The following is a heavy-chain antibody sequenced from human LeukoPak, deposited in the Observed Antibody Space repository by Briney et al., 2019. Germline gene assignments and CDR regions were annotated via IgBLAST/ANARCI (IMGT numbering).Heavy chain of an antibody. Sequence: SETLSLTCTVSGGSISSHYWSWIRQPPGKGLEWIGYIYYSGSTNYNPSPKSRVTISVDTSKNQFSLKLSSVTAADTAVYYCARGVGSSWYYFDYWGQGTLVTVSS. CDR3: ARGVGSSWYYFDY. V-gene: IGHV4-59*11. CDR2: IYYSGST. J-gene: IGHJ4*02. CDR1: GGSISSHY. D-gene: IGHD6-13*01.